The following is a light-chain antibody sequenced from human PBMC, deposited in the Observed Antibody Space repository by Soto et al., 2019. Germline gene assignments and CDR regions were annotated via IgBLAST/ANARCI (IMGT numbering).Light chain of an antibody. CDR3: AAWDDSLNGGV. J-gene: IGLJ1*01. Sequence: QSVLTQPPSASGTPGQRVTISCSGSSSNIGSNSVNWYQQLPGTAPKLLIYNNNQRPSGVPDRFSGSKSGTSASLAISGLQSDDEADYCCAAWDDSLNGGVFGTGTKLTVL. V-gene: IGLV1-44*01. CDR1: SSNIGSNS. CDR2: NNN.